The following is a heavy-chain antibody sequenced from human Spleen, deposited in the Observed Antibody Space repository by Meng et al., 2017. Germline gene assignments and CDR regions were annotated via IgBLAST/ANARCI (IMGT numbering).Heavy chain of an antibody. CDR2: IYYSGTT. CDR3: ARGSVPSARGFNWFDP. CDR1: RGSISSGDYF. V-gene: IGHV4-30-4*01. Sequence: QVQLQESGPGLVKPSQTLSLTCPISRGSISSGDYFWSWLRQPPGKGLEWIGYIYYSGTTYYNPSLKSRVTISVDKSKNQFSLKLSSVTAADTAVYYCARGSVPSARGFNWFDPWGQGTLVTVSS. D-gene: IGHD2-2*01. J-gene: IGHJ5*02.